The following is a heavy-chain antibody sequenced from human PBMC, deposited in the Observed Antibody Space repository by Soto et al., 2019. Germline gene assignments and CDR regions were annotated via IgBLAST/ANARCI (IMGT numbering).Heavy chain of an antibody. CDR2: ISGSGGST. D-gene: IGHD5-12*01. CDR1: GFTFSSYA. Sequence: GGSLRLSCAASGFTFSSYAMSWVRQAPGKGLEWVSAISGSGGSTYYADSVKGRFTISRDNSKNTLYLQMNSLRAEDTAVYYCAQGHSGYDFGAYYYYMDVWGKGTTVTVSS. V-gene: IGHV3-23*01. J-gene: IGHJ6*03. CDR3: AQGHSGYDFGAYYYYMDV.